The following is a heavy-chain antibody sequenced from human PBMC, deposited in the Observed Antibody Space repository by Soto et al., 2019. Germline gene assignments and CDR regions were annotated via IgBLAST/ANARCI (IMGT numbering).Heavy chain of an antibody. D-gene: IGHD6-13*01. CDR1: GGSISSYY. CDR3: ARDRLLGIAAAGTTFDP. CDR2: IYTSGST. J-gene: IGHJ5*02. V-gene: IGHV4-4*07. Sequence: SETLSLTCTVSGGSISSYYWSWIRQPAGKGLEWIGRIYTSGSTNYNPSLKGRVTMSVDTSKNQFSLKLSSVTAADTAVYYCARDRLLGIAAAGTTFDPWGQGTLVTVSS.